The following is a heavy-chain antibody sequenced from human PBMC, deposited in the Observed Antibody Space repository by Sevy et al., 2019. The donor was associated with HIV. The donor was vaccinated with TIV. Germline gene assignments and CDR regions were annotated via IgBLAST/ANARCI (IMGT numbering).Heavy chain of an antibody. V-gene: IGHV4-59*08. Sequence: SETLSLSCSVSGGSISSDYWSWIRQPPGKGLEWIGYIYYTGSTNYNPTLSNRVTISVDTSKNQFSLKVRSVTAADTAVYYCARHGHAGNSGAGFDYRGQGTLVTVSS. J-gene: IGHJ4*02. D-gene: IGHD6-13*01. CDR1: GGSISSDY. CDR2: IYYTGST. CDR3: ARHGHAGNSGAGFDY.